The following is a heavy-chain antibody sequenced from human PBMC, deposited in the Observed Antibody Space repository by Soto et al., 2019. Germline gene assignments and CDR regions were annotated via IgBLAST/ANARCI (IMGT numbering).Heavy chain of an antibody. J-gene: IGHJ4*02. V-gene: IGHV3-33*03. Sequence: GGSLRLSCAASGFTLSSYGMHWVRQAPGKGLEWVAVIWYDGNKKYYGDSVRGRFSISRDNSKNTLYLEMNSLRAEDTAVYYCVVDTSGLLDYWGQGTLVTVSS. CDR3: VVDTSGLLDY. D-gene: IGHD3-22*01. CDR1: GFTLSSYG. CDR2: IWYDGNKK.